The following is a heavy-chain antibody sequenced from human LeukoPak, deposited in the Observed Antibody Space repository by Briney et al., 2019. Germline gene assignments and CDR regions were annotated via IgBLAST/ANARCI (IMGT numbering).Heavy chain of an antibody. V-gene: IGHV3-23*01. CDR1: GFTFSSYA. J-gene: IGHJ4*02. CDR3: AKDRNPMSGYGQYYFDY. Sequence: GGSLRLSCAASGFTFSSYAMSWVRQAPGKGLEWVSAISGSGGSTYYADSVKGRFTISRDNSKNTLYLQMNNLRAEDTAVYYCAKDRNPMSGYGQYYFDYWGQGTLVTVSS. CDR2: ISGSGGST. D-gene: IGHD5-12*01.